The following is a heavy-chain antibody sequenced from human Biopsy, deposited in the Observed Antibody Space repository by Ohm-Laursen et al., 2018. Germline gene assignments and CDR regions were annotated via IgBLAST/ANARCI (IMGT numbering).Heavy chain of an antibody. J-gene: IGHJ2*01. V-gene: IGHV3-23*01. D-gene: IGHD4-11*01. CDR2: INGSGGST. CDR1: GFTFSSHA. CDR3: ARDGKRWDYSTYFSWHFDL. Sequence: SLRLSCAASGFTFSSHAMSWVRQAPGKGLECVSVINGSGGSTYYADPVKGRFTISRDNSKNTVDLQMNSLRAEDTAVYFCARDGKRWDYSTYFSWHFDLWGRGTLVTVSS.